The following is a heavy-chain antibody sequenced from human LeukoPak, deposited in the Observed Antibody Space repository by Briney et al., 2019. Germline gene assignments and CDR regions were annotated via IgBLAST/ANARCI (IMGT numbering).Heavy chain of an antibody. CDR3: ARRSSSWREIDY. J-gene: IGHJ4*02. V-gene: IGHV1-69*02. CDR1: GGTFSSYT. Sequence: SVKVSCKASGGTFSSYTISWVRQAPGQGLEWMGRIIPILGIANYAQKFQGRVTITADKSTSTAYMELSSLRSEDTTVYYCARRSSSWREIDYWGQGTLVTVSS. CDR2: IIPILGIA. D-gene: IGHD6-13*01.